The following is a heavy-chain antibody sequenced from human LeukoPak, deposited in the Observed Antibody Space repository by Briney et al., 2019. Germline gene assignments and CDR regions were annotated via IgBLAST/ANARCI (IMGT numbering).Heavy chain of an antibody. CDR3: AKIGLWFGDPQFDY. V-gene: IGHV3-23*01. Sequence: GGSLRLSCAASGFTFNNYWMHWVRQAPGKGLEWVSAISGSGGSTYYADSVKGRFTISRDNSKNTLYLQMNSLRAEDTAVYYCAKIGLWFGDPQFDYWGQGTLVTVSS. CDR2: ISGSGGST. J-gene: IGHJ4*02. CDR1: GFTFNNYW. D-gene: IGHD3-10*01.